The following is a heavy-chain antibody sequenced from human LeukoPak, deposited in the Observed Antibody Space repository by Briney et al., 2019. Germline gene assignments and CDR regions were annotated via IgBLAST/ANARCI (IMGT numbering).Heavy chain of an antibody. J-gene: IGHJ3*02. CDR2: IKQDGSEK. CDR1: GVMFPSYW. CDR3: ARCFDI. V-gene: IGHV3-7*02. Sequence: GGSLRLSCAASGVMFPSYWMTWVRQAPGKGLEWVANIKQDGSEKYYVDSVKGRFTISRDNTKNSLYLQMDSLRAEDTAVYYCARCFDIWGQGTMVTVSS.